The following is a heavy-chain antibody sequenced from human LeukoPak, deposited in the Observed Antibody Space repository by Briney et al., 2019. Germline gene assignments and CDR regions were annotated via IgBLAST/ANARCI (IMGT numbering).Heavy chain of an antibody. CDR3: ARDGHSDTSRALDY. CDR2: IYPSGST. D-gene: IGHD5-12*01. Sequence: KPSETPSLTCTVSGGSISSYYWSWIRQPAGKGLEWIGRIYPSGSTNYNPSLKSRVTMSVDTSKNHFSLNLSSVTAADTAVYYCARDGHSDTSRALDYWGQGTLVTVSS. V-gene: IGHV4-4*07. CDR1: GGSISSYY. J-gene: IGHJ4*02.